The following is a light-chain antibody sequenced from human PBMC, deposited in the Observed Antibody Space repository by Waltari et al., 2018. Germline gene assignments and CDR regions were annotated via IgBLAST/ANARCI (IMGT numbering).Light chain of an antibody. J-gene: IGLJ3*02. V-gene: IGLV3-10*01. CDR2: DDS. CDR3: YSTDSSGDHRV. CDR1: ALPKKY. Sequence: SFELTQPPSVSVSPGQTARITCSGDALPKKYAYWYQQKSGQAPVLVIYDDSKRPSGTPERFSGSNSGTMATLTISGAQVEDEADYYCYSTDSSGDHRVFGGGTKLTVL.